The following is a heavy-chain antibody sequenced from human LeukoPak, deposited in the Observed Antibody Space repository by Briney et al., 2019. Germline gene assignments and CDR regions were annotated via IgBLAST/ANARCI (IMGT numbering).Heavy chain of an antibody. CDR1: GFTFSSYS. CDR3: ARVPGY. J-gene: IGHJ4*02. CDR2: ISTGSSTI. V-gene: IGHV3-48*02. Sequence: GGPLRLSCAASGFTFSSYSMNWVRQAPGKGLEWISYISTGSSTIYYADSVKGRFTISRDNAKNSLFLQMNSLRDEDTAVYYCARVPGYWGQGTLVTVSS. D-gene: IGHD3-10*01.